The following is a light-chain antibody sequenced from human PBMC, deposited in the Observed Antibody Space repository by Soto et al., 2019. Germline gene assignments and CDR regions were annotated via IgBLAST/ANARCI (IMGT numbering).Light chain of an antibody. CDR3: QQSYSAPLT. V-gene: IGKV1-39*01. CDR2: AAS. J-gene: IGKJ1*01. Sequence: DIQMTQSPSSLSASVGDRVTITCRASQNIFNYLNWNQQKPGKAPNLLIYAASNLQSGVPSRFSGSGSGTDFTLTISSLQREDVATYHCQQSYSAPLTVGQGTKVEIK. CDR1: QNIFNY.